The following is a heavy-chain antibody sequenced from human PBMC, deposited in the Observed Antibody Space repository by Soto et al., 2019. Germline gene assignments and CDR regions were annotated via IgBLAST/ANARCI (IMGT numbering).Heavy chain of an antibody. Sequence: GGSLRLSCAASGFTFSTYWMSWVRQAPGKGLEWVANIKQDGSEKYYVDSVKGRFTISRDNAKNSLYLQMNSLRAEDTAVYYCARGGRRSGSYADAFDIWGQGTMVTVSS. D-gene: IGHD1-26*01. CDR1: GFTFSTYW. J-gene: IGHJ3*02. CDR3: ARGGRRSGSYADAFDI. CDR2: IKQDGSEK. V-gene: IGHV3-7*03.